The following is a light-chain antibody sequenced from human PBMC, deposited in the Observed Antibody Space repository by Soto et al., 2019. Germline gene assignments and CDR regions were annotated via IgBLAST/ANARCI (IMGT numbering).Light chain of an antibody. CDR2: KTS. CDR3: QQYNTYFSLT. V-gene: IGKV1-5*03. J-gene: IGKJ4*01. Sequence: DILMTKSPAFVSASVEDIATITGRASQSISTWVAWYQQKPGKAPKLLIYKTSSLESGVPSRFRGSGSGTEFTLTISGLQPEDFASYYCQQYNTYFSLTFGGGTKVDIK. CDR1: QSISTW.